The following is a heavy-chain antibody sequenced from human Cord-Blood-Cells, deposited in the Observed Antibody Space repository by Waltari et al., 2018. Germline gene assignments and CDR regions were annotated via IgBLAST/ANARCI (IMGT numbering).Heavy chain of an antibody. V-gene: IGHV3-21*01. CDR3: ARGTGDYYYYYGMDV. D-gene: IGHD7-27*01. Sequence: EVQLVESGGGLVKPGGSLRLSCAASGLTFSSYSMNWVRQAPGKGLEWVSSIISSSSHIYYADSVKGRFTISRDNAKNSLYLQMNSLRAEDTAVYYCARGTGDYYYYYGMDVWGQGTTVTVSS. CDR1: GLTFSSYS. CDR2: IISSSSHI. J-gene: IGHJ6*02.